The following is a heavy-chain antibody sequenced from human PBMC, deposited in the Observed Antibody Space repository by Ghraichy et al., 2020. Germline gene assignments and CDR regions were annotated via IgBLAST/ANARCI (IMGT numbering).Heavy chain of an antibody. D-gene: IGHD2-15*01. CDR2: ISGSGRST. Sequence: GGSLRLSCAASGFTFTNFAINWVRQTPGKGLEWVSGISGSGRSTFYADSVKGRLTISRDKSKNTVFLQMTSLRVEDTAVYFCARGSEALLTEAANLDSWGLGALVTVSS. J-gene: IGHJ1*01. V-gene: IGHV3-23*01. CDR3: ARGSEALLTEAANLDS. CDR1: GFTFTNFA.